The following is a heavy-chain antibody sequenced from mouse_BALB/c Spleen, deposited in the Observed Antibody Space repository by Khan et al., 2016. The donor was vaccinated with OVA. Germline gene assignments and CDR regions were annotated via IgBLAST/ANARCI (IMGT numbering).Heavy chain of an antibody. J-gene: IGHJ3*01. V-gene: IGHV1-4*01. D-gene: IGHD2-12*01. CDR2: INPSNGYT. Sequence: QVQLQQSGAELARPGASVKMSCKASGYTFTTYTMHWVKQRPGQGLEWIGYINPSNGYTNYNQKFKDKSTLTADKSSSTAYMQLGSLTSDYSAVYYCAREGAYYSSDGWFSYWGQGTLVTVSA. CDR3: AREGAYYSSDGWFSY. CDR1: GYTFTTYT.